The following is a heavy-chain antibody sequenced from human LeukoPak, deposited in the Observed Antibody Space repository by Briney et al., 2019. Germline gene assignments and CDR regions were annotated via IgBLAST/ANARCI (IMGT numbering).Heavy chain of an antibody. D-gene: IGHD1-1*01. CDR2: IKSKTDGGTT. CDR3: TTGTGADAFDI. CDR1: GFTFSDYY. Sequence: PGGSLRLSCAASGFTFSDYYMNWVRQAPGKGLEWVGRIKSKTDGGTTDYAAPVKGRFTISRDDSKNTLYLQMNSLKTEDTAVYYCTTGTGADAFDIWGQGTMVTVSS. J-gene: IGHJ3*02. V-gene: IGHV3-15*01.